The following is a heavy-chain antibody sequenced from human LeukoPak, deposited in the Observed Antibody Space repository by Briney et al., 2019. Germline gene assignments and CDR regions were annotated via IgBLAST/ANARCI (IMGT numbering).Heavy chain of an antibody. CDR1: DGSITNYD. Sequence: PSETLSLTCTVSDGSITNYDWSWVRQPPGKGLEFIGHVHYSGTANYNPSLRSRVTISIDTSKKHFFLKLKSVTAADTAVYYCARWGLGPSFDSWGQGTLVTVSS. CDR3: ARWGLGPSFDS. V-gene: IGHV4-59*01. D-gene: IGHD1-26*01. CDR2: VHYSGTA. J-gene: IGHJ4*02.